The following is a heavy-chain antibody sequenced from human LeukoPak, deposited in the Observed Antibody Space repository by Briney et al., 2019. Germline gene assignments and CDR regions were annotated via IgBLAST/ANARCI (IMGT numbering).Heavy chain of an antibody. CDR1: RFDFYKYG. J-gene: IGHJ4*02. CDR3: AKGHYFGDLGGGNFDL. D-gene: IGHD4-17*01. Sequence: GGNLRLTCVASRFDFYKYGVHWVRQAPGKGLEWLAVISSGERNKYYADSVKGRFTISRDNSKHTLYLEMNDLRSEDTAVYYCAKGHYFGDLGGGNFDLWGQGTLVTVSS. V-gene: IGHV3-30*18. CDR2: ISSGERNK.